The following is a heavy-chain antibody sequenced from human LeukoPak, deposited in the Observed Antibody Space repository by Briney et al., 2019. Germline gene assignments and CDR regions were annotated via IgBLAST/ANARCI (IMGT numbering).Heavy chain of an antibody. V-gene: IGHV1-69*04. J-gene: IGHJ5*02. CDR2: IIPILGIA. CDR3: ARLTSNWFDP. CDR1: GGTLSSYA. Sequence: GASVKVSCKASGGTLSSYAISWVRQAPGQGLEWMGRIIPILGIANYAQKFQGRVTITADKSTSTAYMELSSLRSEDTAVYYCARLTSNWFDPWGQGTLVTVSS. D-gene: IGHD3-9*01.